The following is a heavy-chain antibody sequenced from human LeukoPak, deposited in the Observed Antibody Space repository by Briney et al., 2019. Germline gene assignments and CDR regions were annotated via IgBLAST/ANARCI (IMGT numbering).Heavy chain of an antibody. CDR3: AKDRVAMIGYYFDF. CDR2: ISGSGGST. Sequence: EGSLRLSCAGSGFTFSSYAMSWVRQAPGKGLEWVSAISGSGGSTYYADSVKGRFTISRDNSKNTLYLQMNSLRAEDTAVYYCAKDRVAMIGYYFDFWGQGTLVTVSS. V-gene: IGHV3-23*01. J-gene: IGHJ4*02. CDR1: GFTFSSYA. D-gene: IGHD2-2*01.